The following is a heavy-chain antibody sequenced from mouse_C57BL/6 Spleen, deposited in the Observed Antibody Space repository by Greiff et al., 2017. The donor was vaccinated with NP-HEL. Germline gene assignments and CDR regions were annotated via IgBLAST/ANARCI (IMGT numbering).Heavy chain of an antibody. Sequence: QVQLQQPGAELVRPGSSVKLSCKASGYTFTSYWMDWVKQRPGQGLEWIGNIYPSDSETHYNQKFKDKATLTVDKSSSTAYMQLSSLTSEDSAVYYCARRYYGSSDYWGQGTTLPVSS. CDR1: GYTFTSYW. CDR3: ARRYYGSSDY. D-gene: IGHD1-1*01. CDR2: IYPSDSET. V-gene: IGHV1-61*01. J-gene: IGHJ2*01.